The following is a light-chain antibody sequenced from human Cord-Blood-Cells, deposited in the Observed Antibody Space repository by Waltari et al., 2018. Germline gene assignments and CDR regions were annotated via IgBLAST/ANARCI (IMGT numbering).Light chain of an antibody. CDR3: SSYTSSSTWV. J-gene: IGLJ3*02. CDR1: SSYVGGYNY. V-gene: IGLV2-14*01. Sequence: QSALTQPASVSGSPGQSITISGPGTSSYVGGYNYFSWYKQHPGKAPKLIIYDVSKRPAGVSNRFSGSKAGNTASLTISGLQAEDEADYYCSSYTSSSTWVFGGGTKLTVL. CDR2: DVS.